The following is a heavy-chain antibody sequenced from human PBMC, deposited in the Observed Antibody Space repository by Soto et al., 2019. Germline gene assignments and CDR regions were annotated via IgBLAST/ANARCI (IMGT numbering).Heavy chain of an antibody. CDR1: GGSISSGY. CDR2: IYYGGSI. V-gene: IGHV4-59*01. CDR3: TGAYYDVSGYSIDP. Sequence: SETLSLTCSVSGGSISSGYWTWIRQPPGKGLEWIGYIYYGGSINYNPSLKSRVIISVDTAKNQFSLRLSSVSAADTAVYYCTGAYYDVSGYSIDPWGQGTPVTLSS. D-gene: IGHD3-22*01. J-gene: IGHJ5*01.